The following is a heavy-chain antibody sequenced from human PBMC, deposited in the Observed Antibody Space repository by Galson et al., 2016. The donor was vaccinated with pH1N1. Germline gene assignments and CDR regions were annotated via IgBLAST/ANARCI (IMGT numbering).Heavy chain of an antibody. Sequence: SLRLSCAASGFTFSDYAIHWVRQAPGKGLEWVALISSDGSNKDYADSLKGQFIVSRDYSKTALQMNSLKAEDTAVYYCSKESLPRATLGDFDSWGQGSLVIVSS. V-gene: IGHV3-30*18. J-gene: IGHJ4*02. CDR2: ISSDGSNK. CDR1: GFTFSDYA. CDR3: SKESLPRATLGDFDS. D-gene: IGHD3-16*01.